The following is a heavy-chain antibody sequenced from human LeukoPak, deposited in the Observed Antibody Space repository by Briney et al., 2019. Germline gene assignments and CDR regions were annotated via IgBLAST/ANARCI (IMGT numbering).Heavy chain of an antibody. CDR3: ARDLGYYESSGYYHYFDY. V-gene: IGHV3-11*01. D-gene: IGHD3-22*01. J-gene: IGHJ4*02. CDR2: ISSSGSAT. CDR1: GFLFSDYY. Sequence: MSGGSLRLSCAASGFLFSDYYMTWIRQAPGKGLEWLSYISSSGSATDYADSVKGRFTISRDNAKNSLYLQMSSLRAEDTAVYYCARDLGYYESSGYYHYFDYWGQGTLVTVSS.